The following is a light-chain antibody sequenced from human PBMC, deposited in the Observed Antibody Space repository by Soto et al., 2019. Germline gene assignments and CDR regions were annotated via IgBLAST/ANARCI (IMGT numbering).Light chain of an antibody. CDR3: CSYTGSYTLKV. V-gene: IGLV2-11*01. CDR2: DVT. J-gene: IGLJ3*02. CDR1: SSDVGGYNY. Sequence: QSVLTQPRSVSGSPGQSVTISCTGTSSDVGGYNYVSWYQQHPGKAPKLMIYDVTNRPSGVTDRFSGSKSGSTASLTISALQSEDEADYYCCSYTGSYTLKVFGGGTKLTVL.